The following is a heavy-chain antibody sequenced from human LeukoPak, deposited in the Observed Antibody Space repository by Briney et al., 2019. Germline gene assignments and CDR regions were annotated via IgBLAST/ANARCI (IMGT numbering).Heavy chain of an antibody. CDR2: FNWNGGST. D-gene: IGHD3-22*01. Sequence: GGSLRLSCAASGFTFDDYGMSWVRQVPGKGLEWVSAFNWNGGSTGYADSVKGRFTISRDNSKNTLYLQMNSLRAEDTAVYYCARDGYYYDSSGSLPYWGQGTLVTVSS. CDR3: ARDGYYYDSSGSLPY. V-gene: IGHV3-20*04. J-gene: IGHJ4*02. CDR1: GFTFDDYG.